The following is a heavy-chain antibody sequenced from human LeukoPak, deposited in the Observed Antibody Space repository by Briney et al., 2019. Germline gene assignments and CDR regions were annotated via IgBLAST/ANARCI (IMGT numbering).Heavy chain of an antibody. D-gene: IGHD4-11*01. Sequence: TGGSLRLSCAASGFTFSTYAMHWVRQAPGKGLEWVAIISYDGSNKYYADSVKGRFTISRDNSKNTLYLQMNSLRAEDTAVYYCARPSDTTITHWWLSYWGQGTLVTVSS. CDR1: GFTFSTYA. CDR2: ISYDGSNK. V-gene: IGHV3-30-3*01. CDR3: ARPSDTTITHWWLSY. J-gene: IGHJ4*02.